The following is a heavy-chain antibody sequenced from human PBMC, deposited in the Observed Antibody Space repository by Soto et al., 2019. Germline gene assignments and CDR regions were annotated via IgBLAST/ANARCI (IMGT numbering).Heavy chain of an antibody. CDR2: ISSGGDT. J-gene: IGHJ3*02. CDR3: AKTYKDTAYSAGLLAAFDI. D-gene: IGHD6-13*01. Sequence: VQMLESGGNLVQPGEWLRHSCAASGFTFSSYAMSWVRQAPGKGLEWVSHISSGGDTYYTDSVKGRFTISSDNSKNTLHLQMNSLRAEDTAVYFCAKTYKDTAYSAGLLAAFDIWGQGTMVTVSS. CDR1: GFTFSSYA. V-gene: IGHV3-23*01.